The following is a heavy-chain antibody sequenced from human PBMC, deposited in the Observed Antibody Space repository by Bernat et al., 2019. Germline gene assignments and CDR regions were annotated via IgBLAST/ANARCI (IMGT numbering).Heavy chain of an antibody. J-gene: IGHJ4*02. V-gene: IGHV3-23*04. Sequence: EFQLVGSGGGLVKPGGPLRLPGEPLGLTFGSFTLNWVRQAPGKGLVWVSAISGSGGSTYYADSVKGRFTISRDNSKNTLYLQMNSLRAEDTAVYYCATLNKLRFLEWFTTMPDYWGQGTLVTVSS. CDR1: GLTFGSFT. CDR2: ISGSGGST. D-gene: IGHD3-3*01. CDR3: ATLNKLRFLEWFTTMPDY.